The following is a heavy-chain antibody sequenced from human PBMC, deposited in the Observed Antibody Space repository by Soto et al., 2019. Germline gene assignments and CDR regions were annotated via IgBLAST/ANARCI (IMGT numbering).Heavy chain of an antibody. Sequence: PGGSLRLSCSASGFTFNDHYMTWIRQAPGKGLEWVSFISSDSIYTNSADSVKGRFTISRDNAKNLLYLQMSSLRVEDTAVYYCARDSTGSGLDYGMDVWRQGNTVTVSS. J-gene: IGHJ6*02. D-gene: IGHD3-10*01. CDR2: ISSDSIYT. CDR1: GFTFNDHY. V-gene: IGHV3-11*06. CDR3: ARDSTGSGLDYGMDV.